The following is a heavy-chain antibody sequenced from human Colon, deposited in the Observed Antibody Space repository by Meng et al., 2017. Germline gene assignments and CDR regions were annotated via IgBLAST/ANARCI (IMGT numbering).Heavy chain of an antibody. Sequence: QVQMVQSRAEVRQPGASVKVTCKASGYTFTSSDINWVRQATGRGLEWLGWMNPNNGNTGSAQKFQGRVSMTRDTSIGTAYMELSGLTSEDTAVYYCARTAMLDSWGQGTLVTVSS. J-gene: IGHJ5*01. CDR1: GYTFTSSD. D-gene: IGHD2-2*01. CDR2: MNPNNGNT. CDR3: ARTAMLDS. V-gene: IGHV1-8*01.